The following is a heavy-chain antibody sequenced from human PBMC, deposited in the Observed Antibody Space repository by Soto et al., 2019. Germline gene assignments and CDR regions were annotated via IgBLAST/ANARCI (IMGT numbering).Heavy chain of an antibody. CDR3: ARTYGSGSTRNDY. CDR2: ISSSSSYI. Sequence: GGSLRLSCAASGFTFSSYSMNWVRQAPGKGLEWVSSISSSSSYIYYTDSVKGRFTISRDNAKNSLYLQMNSLRAEDTAVYYCARTYGSGSTRNDYWGQGTLVTVSS. J-gene: IGHJ4*02. CDR1: GFTFSSYS. D-gene: IGHD3-10*01. V-gene: IGHV3-21*01.